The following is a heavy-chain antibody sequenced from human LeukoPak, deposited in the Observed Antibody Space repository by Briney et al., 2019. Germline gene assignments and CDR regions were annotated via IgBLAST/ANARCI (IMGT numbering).Heavy chain of an antibody. Sequence: GGSLRLSCAASGFSLRSFAMHWVRQAPGKGLEWVSGISWNSGSIGYADSVKGRFTISRDNAKNSLYLQMNSLRAEDTALYYCAAGITGTPRGWFDPWGQGTLVTVSS. CDR1: GFSLRSFA. J-gene: IGHJ5*02. CDR2: ISWNSGSI. CDR3: AAGITGTPRGWFDP. D-gene: IGHD1-20*01. V-gene: IGHV3-9*01.